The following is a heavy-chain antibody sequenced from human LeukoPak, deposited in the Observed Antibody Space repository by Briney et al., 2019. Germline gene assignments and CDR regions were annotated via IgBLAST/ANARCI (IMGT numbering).Heavy chain of an antibody. J-gene: IGHJ6*02. D-gene: IGHD4-11*01. V-gene: IGHV1-69*04. CDR1: GGTFSSYA. CDR2: IIPILGIA. CDR3: ARATVTTRAYYYYYGMDV. Sequence: WASVNVSCKASGGTFSSYAISWVRQAPGQGREWMGRIIPILGIANYAQKFQGRVTITADKSTSTAYMELGSLRSEDTAVYYCARATVTTRAYYYYYGMDVWGQGTTVTVSS.